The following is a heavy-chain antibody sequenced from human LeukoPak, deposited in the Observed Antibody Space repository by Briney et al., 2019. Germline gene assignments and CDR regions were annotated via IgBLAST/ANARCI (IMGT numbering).Heavy chain of an antibody. Sequence: PGGSLRHSCAASGFTFSSYWMHWVRQAPGKGLVWVSRINSDGSSTSYADSVKGRFTISRDNAKNTLYLQMNSLRAEDTAVYYCARSGLNSYYYDSSGPVHWGQGTLVTVSS. V-gene: IGHV3-74*01. D-gene: IGHD3-22*01. CDR1: GFTFSSYW. CDR3: ARSGLNSYYYDSSGPVH. J-gene: IGHJ4*02. CDR2: INSDGSST.